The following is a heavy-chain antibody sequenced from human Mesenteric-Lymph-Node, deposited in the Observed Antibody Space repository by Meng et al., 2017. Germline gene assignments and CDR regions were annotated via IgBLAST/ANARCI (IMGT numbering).Heavy chain of an antibody. J-gene: IGHJ4*02. D-gene: IGHD5-18*01. CDR2: INYSGST. CDR3: ASTRGHTYGLDF. V-gene: IGHV4-39*07. CDR1: GGSVSSSTYY. Sequence: GSLRLSCTVSGGSVSSSTYYWGWIRQPPGKGLEWIESINYSGSTYYNPSLKSRVTMSVDTSKNQFSLNLRSVTAADTAVYYCASTRGHTYGLDFWGQGTLVTVS.